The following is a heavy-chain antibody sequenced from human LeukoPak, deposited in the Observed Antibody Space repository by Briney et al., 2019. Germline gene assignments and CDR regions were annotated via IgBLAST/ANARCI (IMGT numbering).Heavy chain of an antibody. D-gene: IGHD3-22*01. J-gene: IGHJ4*02. V-gene: IGHV3-53*04. Sequence: PGGSLRLSCAASGFTVSSNYMSWVRQAPGKGLEWVSVIYSGGSTYYADSVKGRFTISRHNSKNTLYPQMNSLRAEDTAVYYCARVHSSGYYYYFDYWGQGTLVTVSS. CDR2: IYSGGST. CDR1: GFTVSSNY. CDR3: ARVHSSGYYYYFDY.